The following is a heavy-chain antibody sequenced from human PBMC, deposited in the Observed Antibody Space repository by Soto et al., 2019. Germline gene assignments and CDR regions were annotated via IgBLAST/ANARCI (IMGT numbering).Heavy chain of an antibody. CDR3: VRGNYAPLPRY. CDR2: IYNGGST. J-gene: IGHJ4*02. D-gene: IGHD3-16*01. CDR1: GGSISSGDNY. Sequence: PSETLSLTCTVSGGSISSGDNYWSWIRQPPGKGLEWIGYIYNGGSTYYNPSLKSRVTMALDTSKNQFSLQLSSVTAAETAVYYCVRGNYAPLPRYWGQGTLVTVSS. V-gene: IGHV4-30-4*01.